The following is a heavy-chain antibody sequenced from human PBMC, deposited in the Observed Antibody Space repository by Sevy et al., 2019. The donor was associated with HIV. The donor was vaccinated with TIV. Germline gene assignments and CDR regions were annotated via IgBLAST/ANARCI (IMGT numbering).Heavy chain of an antibody. D-gene: IGHD7-27*01. CDR2: ISDTGTST. CDR1: GFTFRTFA. CDR3: ASEAGDFPHFDY. J-gene: IGHJ4*02. V-gene: IGHV3-23*01. Sequence: GGSLRLSCAASGFTFRTFAMSWVRQAPGKGLQWVSSISDTGTSTYYADSVEGRFTISRDNSKKTLYLQMNSLRAEDTALYYCASEAGDFPHFDYWGQGTLVTVSS.